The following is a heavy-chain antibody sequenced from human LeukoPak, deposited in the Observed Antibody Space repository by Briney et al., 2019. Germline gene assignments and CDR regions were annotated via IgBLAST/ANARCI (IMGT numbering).Heavy chain of an antibody. CDR2: IYYSGST. D-gene: IGHD2-21*01. Sequence: SETLSLTCTVSGGSISSYYWSWIRQPSGKGLEWIGYIYYSGSTNYNPSLKSRVTLSVDTSKNQFSLKLSSVTAADTAVYYCARERTRGFGGDRGGFDYWGQGTLVTVSS. CDR3: ARERTRGFGGDRGGFDY. J-gene: IGHJ4*02. V-gene: IGHV4-59*01. CDR1: GGSISSYY.